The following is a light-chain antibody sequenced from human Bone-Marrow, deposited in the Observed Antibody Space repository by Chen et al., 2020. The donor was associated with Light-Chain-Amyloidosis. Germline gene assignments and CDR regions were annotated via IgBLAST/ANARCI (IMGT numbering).Light chain of an antibody. CDR3: AAWDGRLGGYA. J-gene: IGLJ1*01. CDR1: SSNIGINY. Sequence: QSVLTQPPSASGAPVQRVTISCSGASSNIGINYVSWYQHFPGAALKLLIPRNNLWPSGFYDRFSASQSGTSALLASSGVWSDEEADYYCAAWDGRLGGYACGCVTKLLVL. CDR2: RNN. V-gene: IGLV1-47*03.